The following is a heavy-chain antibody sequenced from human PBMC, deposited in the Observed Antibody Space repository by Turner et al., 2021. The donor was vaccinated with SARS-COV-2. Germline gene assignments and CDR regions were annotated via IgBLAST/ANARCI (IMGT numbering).Heavy chain of an antibody. J-gene: IGHJ4*02. Sequence: QVQLVESGGGVVQPGRSLRLSGAASGCTFSTYGMHWVRQAPGKGLEWVAVISYDGSNKYYADSVRGRFTISRDNSKNTLYLQMNSLRAEDTAVYYCAKQISYYGSGSLYYFDYWGQGTLVTVSS. CDR2: ISYDGSNK. D-gene: IGHD3-10*01. CDR1: GCTFSTYG. CDR3: AKQISYYGSGSLYYFDY. V-gene: IGHV3-30*18.